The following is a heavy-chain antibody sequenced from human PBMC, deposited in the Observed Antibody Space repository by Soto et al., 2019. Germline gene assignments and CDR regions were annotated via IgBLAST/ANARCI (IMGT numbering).Heavy chain of an antibody. CDR1: GYIFTSYG. D-gene: IGHD3-3*01. CDR3: ARLPQYYDVRDYIDY. Sequence: GASVKVSCKASGYIFTSYGISWVRQAPGQGLEWMGWISAYNGNTNYAQKLQGRVTMTTDTSTSTVYMELRSLRSDDTAMYYCARLPQYYDVRDYIDYWGQGTLVTVSS. V-gene: IGHV1-18*01. CDR2: ISAYNGNT. J-gene: IGHJ4*02.